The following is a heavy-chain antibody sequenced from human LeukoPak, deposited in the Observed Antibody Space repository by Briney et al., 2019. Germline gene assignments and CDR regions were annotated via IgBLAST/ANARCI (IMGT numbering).Heavy chain of an antibody. J-gene: IGHJ3*02. CDR1: GFTFSSYS. CDR3: ARDGDYGDYDGRDAFDI. V-gene: IGHV3-21*04. D-gene: IGHD4-17*01. Sequence: GGSLRLSCAASGFTFSSYSMNWVRQAPGKGLEWVSSISSSSSYIYYADSVKGRFTISRDNAKNSLYLQMNSLRAEDTAVYYCARDGDYGDYDGRDAFDIWGQGTMVTVSS. CDR2: ISSSSSYI.